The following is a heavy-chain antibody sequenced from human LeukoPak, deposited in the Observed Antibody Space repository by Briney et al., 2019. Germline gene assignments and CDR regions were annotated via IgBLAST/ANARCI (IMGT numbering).Heavy chain of an antibody. CDR2: IKQDGSEK. V-gene: IGHV3-7*01. CDR3: ARAPYYYGSGSYSHAFDY. CDR1: RFTFSSYS. D-gene: IGHD3-10*01. Sequence: PGGSLRLSCAASRFTFSSYSMNWVCQAPGKGLEWVANIKQDGSEKYYVDSVKGRFTISRDNAKNSLYLQMNSLRAEDTAVYYCARAPYYYGSGSYSHAFDYWGQGTLVTVSS. J-gene: IGHJ4*02.